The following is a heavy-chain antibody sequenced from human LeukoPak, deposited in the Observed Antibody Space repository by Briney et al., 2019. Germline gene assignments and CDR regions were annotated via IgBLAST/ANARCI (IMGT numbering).Heavy chain of an antibody. CDR3: AREWEGAFDI. Sequence: GESLKISCKGSGYSFTSYWIGWVRQAPGQGLEWMGWISAYNGNTNYAQKLQGRVTMTTDTSTSTAYMELRSLRSDDTAVYYCAREWEGAFDIWGQGTMVTVSS. CDR2: ISAYNGNT. D-gene: IGHD1-26*01. V-gene: IGHV1-18*04. J-gene: IGHJ3*02. CDR1: GYSFTSYW.